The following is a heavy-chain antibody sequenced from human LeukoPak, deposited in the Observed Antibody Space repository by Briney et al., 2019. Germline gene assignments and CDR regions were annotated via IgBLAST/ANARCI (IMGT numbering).Heavy chain of an antibody. V-gene: IGHV3-23*01. D-gene: IGHD3-10*01. CDR2: ISGSGGTT. CDR1: GFTFSSYW. J-gene: IGHJ6*03. CDR3: AKGSVRYYYYMDV. Sequence: PGGSLRLSCAASGFTFSSYWMSWVRQAPGKGLEWVSAISGSGGTTYYADSVKGRFTISRDNSKNTLYLQMNSLRAEDTAVYYCAKGSVRYYYYMDVWGKGTTVTISS.